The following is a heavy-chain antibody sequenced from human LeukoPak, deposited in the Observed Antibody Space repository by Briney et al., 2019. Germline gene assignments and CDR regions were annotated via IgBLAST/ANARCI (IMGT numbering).Heavy chain of an antibody. J-gene: IGHJ4*02. CDR2: ISYDGSNK. V-gene: IGHV3-30-3*01. CDR3: ARTTYYYDGSGYAY. Sequence: GGSLRLSCAASGFTFSIYAMHWVRKAPGKGLEGVAVISYDGSNKYYGDSVKGRFTISRDNSKNTLYLQMNSLKAEDTAVYYCARTTYYYDGSGYAYWGQGTLVTVSS. D-gene: IGHD3-22*01. CDR1: GFTFSIYA.